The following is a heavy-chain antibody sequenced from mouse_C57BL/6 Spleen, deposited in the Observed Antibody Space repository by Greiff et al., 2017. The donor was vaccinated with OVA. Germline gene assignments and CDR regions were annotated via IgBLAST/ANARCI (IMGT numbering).Heavy chain of an antibody. CDR3: ARKTVVPRAMDY. Sequence: EVKLMESGGGLVKPGGSLKLSCAASGFTFSDYGMHWVRQAPEKGLEWVAYISSGSSTIYYADTVKGRFTISRDNAKNTLFLQMTSLRSEDTAMYYCARKTVVPRAMDYWGQGTSVTVSS. V-gene: IGHV5-17*01. CDR1: GFTFSDYG. CDR2: ISSGSSTI. J-gene: IGHJ4*01. D-gene: IGHD1-1*01.